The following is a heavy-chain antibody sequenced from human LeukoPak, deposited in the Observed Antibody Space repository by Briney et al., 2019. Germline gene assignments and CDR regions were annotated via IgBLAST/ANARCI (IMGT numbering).Heavy chain of an antibody. CDR1: GASISSDY. J-gene: IGHJ6*03. D-gene: IGHD3-16*01. V-gene: IGHV4-59*01. CDR2: IFFSGST. CDR3: ARETSQKGAHYMDV. Sequence: SETLSLTCIVSGASISSDYWSWIRQPPGKGLEWIGYIFFSGSTNYNPSLKSRVTMSVDTSKNQFSLNLSSVTAADTAVYYCARETSQKGAHYMDVWGKGTTVTISS.